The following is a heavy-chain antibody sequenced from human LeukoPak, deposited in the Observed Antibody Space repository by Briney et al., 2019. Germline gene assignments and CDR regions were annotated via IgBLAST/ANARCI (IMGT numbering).Heavy chain of an antibody. CDR3: ARDMSYGHEGFDY. Sequence: PGGSLRLSCAASGFTFSSYAMHWVRQAPGKGLEWVAVISYDGSNKYYADSVKGRFTISRDNSKNTLYLQMNSLRAEDTAVYYCARDMSYGHEGFDYWGQGTLVTVSS. CDR1: GFTFSSYA. D-gene: IGHD5-18*01. J-gene: IGHJ4*02. V-gene: IGHV3-30-3*01. CDR2: ISYDGSNK.